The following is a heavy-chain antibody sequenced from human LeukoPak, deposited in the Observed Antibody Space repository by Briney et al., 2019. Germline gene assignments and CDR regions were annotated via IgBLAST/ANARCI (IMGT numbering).Heavy chain of an antibody. CDR1: GGSISSSSYY. V-gene: IGHV4-39*07. D-gene: IGHD6-19*01. J-gene: IGHJ4*02. Sequence: SETLSLTCTVSGGSISSSSYYWGWIRQPPGTWLEWVGSIYYSGSTYYNPSLKSRVTISVDTSKHQFSLKLSSVTAADTAVYYCARGSSGWYGYFFDYWGQGTLVTVSS. CDR3: ARGSSGWYGYFFDY. CDR2: IYYSGST.